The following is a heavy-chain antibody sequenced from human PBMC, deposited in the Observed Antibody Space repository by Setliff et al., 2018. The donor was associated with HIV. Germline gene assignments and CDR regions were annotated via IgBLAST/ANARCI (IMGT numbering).Heavy chain of an antibody. CDR1: GASIRSHY. Sequence: PSETLPLTCTVSGASIRSHYWSWIRQAPGKGLEWIGNIYYSGSTNYNPSLKSRVTISLDTSNNKISLKLTSVTAADTAMYYCARKQWGTSGYCEFFQQWGQGTLVTVSS. J-gene: IGHJ1*01. V-gene: IGHV4-59*11. CDR3: ARKQWGTSGYCEFFQQ. CDR2: IYYSGST. D-gene: IGHD3-3*01.